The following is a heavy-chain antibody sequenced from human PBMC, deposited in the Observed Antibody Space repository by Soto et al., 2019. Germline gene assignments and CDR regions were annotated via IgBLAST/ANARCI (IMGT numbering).Heavy chain of an antibody. D-gene: IGHD2-15*01. Sequence: SVKVSCKASGGTFSSYAISWVRQAPGQGLEWMGGIIPIFGTANYAQKFQGRVTITADESTSTAYMELSSLRSEDTAVYYCARSGYCSGGSCYSRYDAFDIWGQ. V-gene: IGHV1-69*13. CDR3: ARSGYCSGGSCYSRYDAFDI. CDR2: IIPIFGTA. J-gene: IGHJ3*02. CDR1: GGTFSSYA.